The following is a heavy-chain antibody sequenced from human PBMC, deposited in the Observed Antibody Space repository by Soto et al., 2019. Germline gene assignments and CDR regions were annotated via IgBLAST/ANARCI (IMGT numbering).Heavy chain of an antibody. J-gene: IGHJ4*02. Sequence: ETLSLTCTVSGGSISSYYWSWIRQPPGKGLEWIGYIYYSGSTNYNPSLKSRVTISVDTSKNQFSLKLSSVTAADTAVYYCARRGNYYDTSGYYGDWGQGTLVTVSS. D-gene: IGHD3-22*01. CDR2: IYYSGST. V-gene: IGHV4-59*08. CDR3: ARRGNYYDTSGYYGD. CDR1: GGSISSYY.